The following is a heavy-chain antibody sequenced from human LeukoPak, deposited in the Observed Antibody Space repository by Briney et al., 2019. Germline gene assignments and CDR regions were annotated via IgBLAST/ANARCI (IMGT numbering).Heavy chain of an antibody. CDR2: ISSSSSYI. CDR3: ARDVIAVAGTVYYYYGMDV. CDR1: GFTFSSYS. J-gene: IGHJ6*02. Sequence: PGGSLRLSCAASGFTFSSYSMNWVRQAPGKGLEWVSSISSSSSYIYYADSVKGRFTISRDNAKNSLYLQMNSLRAEDTAVYYCARDVIAVAGTVYYYYGMDVWGQGTTVTVSS. D-gene: IGHD6-19*01. V-gene: IGHV3-21*01.